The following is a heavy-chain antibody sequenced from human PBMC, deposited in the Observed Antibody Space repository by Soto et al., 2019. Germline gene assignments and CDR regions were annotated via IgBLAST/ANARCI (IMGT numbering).Heavy chain of an antibody. CDR2: IYYSGST. D-gene: IGHD2-15*01. CDR3: ARTQDCSGGSCYSAEYFQH. Sequence: SETLSLTCTVSGGSISSGGYYWSWIRQHPGKGLEWIGYIYYSGSTYYNPSLKSRVTISVDTSKNQFSLKLSSVTAADTAVYYCARTQDCSGGSCYSAEYFQHWGQGTLVTVSS. V-gene: IGHV4-31*03. J-gene: IGHJ1*01. CDR1: GGSISSGGYY.